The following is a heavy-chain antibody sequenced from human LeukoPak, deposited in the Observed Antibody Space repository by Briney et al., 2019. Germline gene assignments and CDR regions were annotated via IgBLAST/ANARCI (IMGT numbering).Heavy chain of an antibody. D-gene: IGHD2-2*01. J-gene: IGHJ5*02. CDR1: GFTFSSYS. CDR2: ISSSSSTI. CDR3: ARDPCSSTSCYAGWFDP. Sequence: GGSLRLSCAASGFTFSSYSMNWVRQAPGKGLEWVSYISSSSSTIYYADSEKGRFTISGDNAKNSLYLQMNSLRAEDTAVYYCARDPCSSTSCYAGWFDPWGQGTLVTVSS. V-gene: IGHV3-48*01.